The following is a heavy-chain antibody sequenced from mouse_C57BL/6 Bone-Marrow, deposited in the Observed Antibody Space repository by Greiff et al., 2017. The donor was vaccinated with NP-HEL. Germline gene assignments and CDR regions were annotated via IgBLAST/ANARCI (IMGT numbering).Heavy chain of an antibody. CDR2: IYPGSGNT. V-gene: IGHV1-76*01. D-gene: IGHD4-1*01. Sequence: QVQLKESGAELVRPGASVKLSCKASGYTFTDYYINWVKQRPGQGLEWIARIYPGSGNTYYNEKFKGKATLTAEKSSSTAYMQLSSLTSEDSAVYFCELGREDYYFDYWGQGTTLTVSS. J-gene: IGHJ2*01. CDR1: GYTFTDYY. CDR3: ELGREDYYFDY.